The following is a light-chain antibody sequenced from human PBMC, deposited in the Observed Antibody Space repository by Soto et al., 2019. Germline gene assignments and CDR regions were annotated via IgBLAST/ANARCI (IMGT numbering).Light chain of an antibody. CDR2: AAS. V-gene: IGKV1-39*01. CDR1: QSSSNY. Sequence: DILMTKSQSSLSSSVGDRVTITCRASQSSSNYLNWYQQKPGKAPNLLIYAASTLQSGVPSRFSGGVSGTDFTLTISSMQAEDSANYYCQQNYNIPRTFGQGTRLEIK. CDR3: QQNYNIPRT. J-gene: IGKJ5*01.